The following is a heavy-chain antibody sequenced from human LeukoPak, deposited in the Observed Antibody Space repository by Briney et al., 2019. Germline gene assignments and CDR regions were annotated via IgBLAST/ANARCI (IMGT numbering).Heavy chain of an antibody. CDR3: ARQAAAADLHDAFDI. D-gene: IGHD6-13*01. J-gene: IGHJ3*02. Sequence: PGGSLRLSCAASGFTFSRYSMNWVRQAPGKGLEWVSYISSSGSTIYYADSVKGRFTISRDNAKNSLYLQMNSLRAEDTAVYYCARQAAAADLHDAFDIWGQGTMVTVSS. CDR2: ISSSGSTI. V-gene: IGHV3-48*04. CDR1: GFTFSRYS.